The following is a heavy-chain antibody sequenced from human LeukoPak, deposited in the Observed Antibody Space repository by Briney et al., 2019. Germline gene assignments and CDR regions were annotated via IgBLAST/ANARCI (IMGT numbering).Heavy chain of an antibody. CDR3: AREGVGDPRVIDY. CDR1: GGSISSGGYS. Sequence: SETLSLTCAVSGGSISSGGYSWSWIRQPPGKGLEWIGYIYHSESTYYNPSLESRVTISLDTSKNQFSLRLSSVTAADTAVYYCAREGVGDPRVIDYWGQGTLVTVSS. J-gene: IGHJ4*02. D-gene: IGHD3-10*01. V-gene: IGHV4-30-2*01. CDR2: IYHSEST.